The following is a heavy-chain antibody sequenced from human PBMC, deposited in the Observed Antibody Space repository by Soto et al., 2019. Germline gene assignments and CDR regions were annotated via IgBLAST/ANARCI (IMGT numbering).Heavy chain of an antibody. J-gene: IGHJ1*01. D-gene: IGHD5-18*01. V-gene: IGHV3-30-3*01. CDR1: GLTFSSYA. CDR3: AGQYTYGDNRYFHH. Sequence: QVQLMESGGGVVQTGRSLRLSCAASGLTFSSYAMHWVRQAPGKGLEWVAAISYEGGNKYYADSVKGRFTISRDNSKNSLYLQMNNLRGEDTSLYYWAGQYTYGDNRYFHHWGQGTLVTVSS. CDR2: ISYEGGNK.